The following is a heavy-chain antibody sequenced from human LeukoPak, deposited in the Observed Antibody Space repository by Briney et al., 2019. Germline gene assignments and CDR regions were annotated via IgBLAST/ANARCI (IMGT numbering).Heavy chain of an antibody. Sequence: GGSLRLSRAASGFTFSSYSMNWVRQAPGKGLEWVSYISSSSSTIYYADSVKDRFTISRDNAKNSLYLQMNSLRAEDTAVYYCARTMYYYGSGSAVFDYWGQGTLVTVSS. CDR1: GFTFSSYS. CDR3: ARTMYYYGSGSAVFDY. V-gene: IGHV3-48*04. D-gene: IGHD3-10*01. CDR2: ISSSSSTI. J-gene: IGHJ4*02.